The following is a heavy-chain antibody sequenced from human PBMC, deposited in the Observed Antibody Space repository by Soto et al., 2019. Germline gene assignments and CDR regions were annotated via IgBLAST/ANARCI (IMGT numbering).Heavy chain of an antibody. CDR2: MNPNSGNT. J-gene: IGHJ3*02. V-gene: IGHV1-8*01. CDR3: ARVLRYFDWLLNDAFDI. Sequence: QVQLVQSGAEVKKPGASVKVSCKASGYTFTSYDINWVRQATGHGLEWLGWMNPNSGNTGYAQKFQGRVTMTRNTSISTAYMELSSLRSEDTAVYYCARVLRYFDWLLNDAFDIWGQGTMVTVSS. CDR1: GYTFTSYD. D-gene: IGHD3-9*01.